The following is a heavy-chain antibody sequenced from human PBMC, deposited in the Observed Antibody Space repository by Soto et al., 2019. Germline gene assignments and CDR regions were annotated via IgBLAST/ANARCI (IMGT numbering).Heavy chain of an antibody. V-gene: IGHV1-46*01. Sequence: ASVKVSCKASGYTFTSYYMHWVRQAPGQGLEWMGIINPSGGSTSYAQKFQGRVTMTRDTSTSTVYMELSSLRSEDTAVYYCARDQNADTAMVDFDYWGQGTLVTVSS. D-gene: IGHD5-18*01. CDR3: ARDQNADTAMVDFDY. J-gene: IGHJ4*02. CDR2: INPSGGST. CDR1: GYTFTSYY.